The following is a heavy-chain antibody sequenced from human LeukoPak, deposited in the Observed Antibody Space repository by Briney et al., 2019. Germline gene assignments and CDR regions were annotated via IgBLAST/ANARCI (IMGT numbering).Heavy chain of an antibody. V-gene: IGHV4-59*01. CDR3: ARATSSVYYFDY. CDR1: GGSISSYY. CDR2: IYYSGST. Sequence: PSETLSLTCTVSGGSISSYYWSWIRQLPGKGPEWIGYIYYSGSTNYNPSLKSRVTISVDTSKNQFSLKLSSVTAADTAVYYCARATSSVYYFDYWGQGTLVTVSS. J-gene: IGHJ4*02.